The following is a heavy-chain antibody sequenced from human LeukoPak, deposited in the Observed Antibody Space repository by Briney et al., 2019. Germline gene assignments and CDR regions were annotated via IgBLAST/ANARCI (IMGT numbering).Heavy chain of an antibody. Sequence: PGGSLRLSCAACGFTFSYYDVHWVRQATGKGLEWVSAIGTGGDTYYPGSVKGQFAISRENAKNSLYLQMNSLRAGDTAVYYCARVPWRYMDVWAKGTTVTVSS. CDR2: IGTGGDT. V-gene: IGHV3-13*03. CDR1: GFTFSYYD. J-gene: IGHJ6*03. CDR3: ARVPWRYMDV.